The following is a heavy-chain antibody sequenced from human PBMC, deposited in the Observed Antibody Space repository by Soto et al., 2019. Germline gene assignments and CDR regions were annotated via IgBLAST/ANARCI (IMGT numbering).Heavy chain of an antibody. CDR2: IYYSGST. Sequence: PSETLSLTCTVSGGSISSYYWSWIRQPPGKGLEWIGYIYYSGSTNYNPSLKSRVTISVDTPKNQFSLKLSSVTAADTAVYYCARGDGGLDAFDIWGQGTMVTVSS. V-gene: IGHV4-59*01. CDR3: ARGDGGLDAFDI. J-gene: IGHJ3*02. CDR1: GGSISSYY. D-gene: IGHD6-25*01.